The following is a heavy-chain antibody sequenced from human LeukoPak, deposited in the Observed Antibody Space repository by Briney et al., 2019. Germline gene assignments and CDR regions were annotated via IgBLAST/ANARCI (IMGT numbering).Heavy chain of an antibody. J-gene: IGHJ4*02. CDR3: TKDLRYYYADNHSEMDEHDY. CDR1: GFTFSGHW. D-gene: IGHD4-23*01. Sequence: GGSLRLSCAVSGFTFSGHWMFWVRQAPGKGLEWVSSDGSGTGYTDSVKGRFTVSRDNARNTLYLQMNSLRVEDTALYYCTKDLRYYYADNHSEMDEHDYWGQGTLVTVSS. V-gene: IGHV3-74*01. CDR2: DGSGT.